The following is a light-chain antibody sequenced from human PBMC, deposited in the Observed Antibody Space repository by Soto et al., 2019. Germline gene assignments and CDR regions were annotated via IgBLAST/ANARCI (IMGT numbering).Light chain of an antibody. CDR1: QDIGRW. J-gene: IGKJ2*01. CDR3: QQANSFPHT. Sequence: DLQMTQSPSSVSASVGDRVIITCRASQDIGRWLSWYQQKPGEAPNLLIYAASSLQIGVPSRFSGSGSGTDFTLTIRSLQPEDFATYYCQQANSFPHTFGQGTKLEIK. V-gene: IGKV1-12*01. CDR2: AAS.